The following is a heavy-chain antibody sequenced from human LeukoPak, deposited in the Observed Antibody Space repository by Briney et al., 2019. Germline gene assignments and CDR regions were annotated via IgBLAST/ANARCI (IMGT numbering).Heavy chain of an antibody. CDR2: ISSSSSYI. CDR3: ARDGGYSYGYYFDY. Sequence: GGSLRLSCAASGFTFSSYSMNWVRQAPGKGLEWVSSISSSSSYIHYADSVKGRFTISRDNAKNSLYLQMNSLRAEDTAVYYCARDGGYSYGYYFDYWGQGTLVTVSS. CDR1: GFTFSSYS. D-gene: IGHD5-18*01. V-gene: IGHV3-21*01. J-gene: IGHJ4*02.